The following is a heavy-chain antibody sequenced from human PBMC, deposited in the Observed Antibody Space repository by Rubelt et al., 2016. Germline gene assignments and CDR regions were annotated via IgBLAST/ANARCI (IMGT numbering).Heavy chain of an antibody. D-gene: IGHD3-10*01. CDR1: GFTFSSSW. V-gene: IGHV3-7*03. CDR2: IKQDGSED. Sequence: GSGGGLVQPGGSLRLSCAASGFTFSSSWMSWVRQAPGKSLEWVANIKQDGSEDYYADSVKGRFTISRENAKNSLYLQMSSLRVEDTAVYYCARDWASGFDYWGQGILVTVAS. J-gene: IGHJ4*02. CDR3: ARDWASGFDY.